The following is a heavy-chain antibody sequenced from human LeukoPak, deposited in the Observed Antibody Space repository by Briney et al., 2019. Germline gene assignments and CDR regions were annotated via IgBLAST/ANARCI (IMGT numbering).Heavy chain of an antibody. CDR2: INPNSGGT. Sequence: SVKVSCKASGYTFTGYYMHWVRQAPGQGLERMGWINPNSGGTNYAQKFQGRVTMTRDTSISTAYMELRSLRSDDTAVYYCARTGFMTTVTTWYFDYWGQGTLVTVSS. CDR3: ARTGFMTTVTTWYFDY. CDR1: GYTFTGYY. J-gene: IGHJ4*02. V-gene: IGHV1-2*02. D-gene: IGHD4-17*01.